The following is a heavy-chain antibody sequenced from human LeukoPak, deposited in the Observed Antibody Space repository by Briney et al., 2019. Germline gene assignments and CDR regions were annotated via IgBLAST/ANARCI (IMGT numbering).Heavy chain of an antibody. V-gene: IGHV4-61*05. CDR1: GGSISSSSYY. CDR2: IYCSGST. Sequence: PSETLSLTCTVSGGSISSSSYYWGWIRQPPGKGLEWIGYIYCSGSTNYNPSLKSRVTISVDTSKNQFSLKLSSVTAADTAVYYCARNGRAGSSSKRLRLFDYWGQGTLVTVSS. D-gene: IGHD1-26*01. J-gene: IGHJ4*02. CDR3: ARNGRAGSSSKRLRLFDY.